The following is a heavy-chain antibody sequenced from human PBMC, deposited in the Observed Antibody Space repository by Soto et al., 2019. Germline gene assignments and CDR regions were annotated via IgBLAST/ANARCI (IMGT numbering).Heavy chain of an antibody. D-gene: IGHD4-17*01. CDR1: GFTFSNAW. Sequence: EVQLVESGGGLVKPGGSLRLSCAASGFTFSNAWMSWVRQAPGKGLEWVGRIKSKTDGGTTDYAAPVKGRFTISRDDSKNTLYLQMDSLKTEDTAVYYCTTEPDDYGDYVGENWFDPWGQGTLVTVSS. V-gene: IGHV3-15*01. J-gene: IGHJ5*02. CDR2: IKSKTDGGTT. CDR3: TTEPDDYGDYVGENWFDP.